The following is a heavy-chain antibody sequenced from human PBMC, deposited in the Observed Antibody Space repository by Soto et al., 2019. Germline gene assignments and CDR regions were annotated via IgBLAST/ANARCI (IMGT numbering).Heavy chain of an antibody. CDR1: GFSFSGYG. J-gene: IGHJ4*02. CDR2: ISDTGTTT. D-gene: IGHD2-21*01. V-gene: IGHV3-23*01. CDR3: AKEKAPNGGNSLGYSDY. Sequence: EVQLLESGGGLLQPGGSLRLSCAASGFSFSGYGMSWVRQAPGKGLEWVSVISDTGTTTYYADSVKGRFTLSRDNSMNIVYLQMNSLRVEDTAVYYCAKEKAPNGGNSLGYSDYWAQGTLVTVSS.